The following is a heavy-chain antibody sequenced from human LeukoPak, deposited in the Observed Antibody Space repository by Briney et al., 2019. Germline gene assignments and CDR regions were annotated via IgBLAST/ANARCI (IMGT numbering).Heavy chain of an antibody. CDR1: GGTFSSYA. CDR2: IIPIFGTA. Sequence: SVKVSCKASGGTFSSYAISWVRQAPGQGLEWMGGIIPIFGTANYAQKFQGRVTITADESTSTAYMELSSLRSEDTAVYYCARDHHSYYGSSGYYYDLGYWGQGTLVTVSS. D-gene: IGHD3-22*01. J-gene: IGHJ4*02. CDR3: ARDHHSYYGSSGYYYDLGY. V-gene: IGHV1-69*13.